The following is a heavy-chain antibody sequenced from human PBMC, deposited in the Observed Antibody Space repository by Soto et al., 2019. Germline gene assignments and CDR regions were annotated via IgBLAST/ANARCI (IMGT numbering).Heavy chain of an antibody. CDR3: AREYSGYSQDY. CDR1: GGSISSSSYY. Sequence: QLQLQESGPGLVKPSETLSLTCTVSGGSISSSSYYWGWIRQPPGKGLEWIGSIYYSGSTYYNPSLKSRVTISVDTSKNQFSLKLSSVTAADTAVYYCAREYSGYSQDYWGQGTLVTVSS. D-gene: IGHD5-12*01. V-gene: IGHV4-39*01. CDR2: IYYSGST. J-gene: IGHJ4*02.